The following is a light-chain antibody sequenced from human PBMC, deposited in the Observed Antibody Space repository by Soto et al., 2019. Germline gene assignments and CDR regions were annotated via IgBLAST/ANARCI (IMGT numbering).Light chain of an antibody. J-gene: IGKJ2*01. CDR1: QSLFDSDDGNTY. CDR2: TLS. Sequence: DIVMTQTPLSLPVTPGEPASISFRSRQSLFDSDDGNTYLDWYLQKPGQSPQLLIYTLSYWASGVPDRFSRSGSGNDFTLKISRVVAEDVGLYYCMQRTEFPFSFGQGTKLEIK. V-gene: IGKV2-40*01. CDR3: MQRTEFPFS.